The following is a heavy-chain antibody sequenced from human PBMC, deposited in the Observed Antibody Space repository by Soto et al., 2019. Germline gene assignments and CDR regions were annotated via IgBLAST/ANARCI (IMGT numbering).Heavy chain of an antibody. J-gene: IGHJ4*02. CDR3: AKDTYYYDSSGYYPLYYFDY. CDR2: ISYDETNK. V-gene: IGHV3-30*18. CDR1: GFTFSSYG. D-gene: IGHD3-22*01. Sequence: PGGSLRLSCAASGFTFSSYGMHWVRQAPGKGLEWVALISYDETNKYYADSVKGRFTISRDNSKNTLYLQMNSLRAEDTAVYYCAKDTYYYDSSGYYPLYYFDYWGQGTLVTVSS.